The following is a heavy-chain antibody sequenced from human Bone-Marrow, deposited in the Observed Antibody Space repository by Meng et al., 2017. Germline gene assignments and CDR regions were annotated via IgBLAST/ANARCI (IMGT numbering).Heavy chain of an antibody. V-gene: IGHV3-7*01. CDR1: GFIFSNSW. CDR2: INQQGSEI. CDR3: ASAPPASRWYWFDF. Sequence: GESLKISCVASGFIFSNSWMTWVRQAPGKGLEWVANINQQGSEIYYVDSVKGRFPISRDTAKNSLYLQMDSLRAEDTALYYCASAPPASRWYWFDFWGQGSLVTVSS. D-gene: IGHD6-19*01. J-gene: IGHJ4*02.